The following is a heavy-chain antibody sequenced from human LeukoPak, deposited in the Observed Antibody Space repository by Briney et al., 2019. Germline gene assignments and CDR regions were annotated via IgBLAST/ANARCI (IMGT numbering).Heavy chain of an antibody. CDR2: ISGSGGST. Sequence: GGSLRLSCAASGFTFNSYAMSWVRQAPGKGLEWVSAISGSGGSTYYADSVKGRFTISRDNSKNTLYLQMNSLRAEDTAVYYCAKSKAYCGSDCYSTEVFDYWGQGTLVTVSS. J-gene: IGHJ4*02. V-gene: IGHV3-23*01. CDR3: AKSKAYCGSDCYSTEVFDY. CDR1: GFTFNSYA. D-gene: IGHD2-21*02.